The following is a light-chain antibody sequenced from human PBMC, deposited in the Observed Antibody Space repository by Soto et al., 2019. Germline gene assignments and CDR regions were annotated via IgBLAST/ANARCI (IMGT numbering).Light chain of an antibody. CDR3: GTWDTSLSAAV. CDR1: SSNIGNNY. J-gene: IGLJ7*01. Sequence: QSVLTQPPSVSAAPGQEVTLSCSGSSSNIGNNYVSWYQQLPGTAPKLLIYENNKRPSGIPDRFSGSKSGTSATLGITGLQTGDEADYYCGTWDTSLSAAVFGGGTQLTVL. CDR2: ENN. V-gene: IGLV1-51*02.